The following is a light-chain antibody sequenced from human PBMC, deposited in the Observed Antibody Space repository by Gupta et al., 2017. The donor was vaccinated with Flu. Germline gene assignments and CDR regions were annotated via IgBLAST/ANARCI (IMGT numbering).Light chain of an antibody. CDR2: KAS. CDR3: QEYSTYAHT. J-gene: IGKJ1*01. V-gene: IGKV1-5*03. CDR1: QSISAW. Sequence: DLPMTQSPSTLSASVGERVNITCRASQSISAWLAWYLQKPGQAPKLLIDKASTLEVGVPSRFSGAGSGTEFTLTISSLQTDDVATDYCQEYSTYAHTFGQGTKVEI.